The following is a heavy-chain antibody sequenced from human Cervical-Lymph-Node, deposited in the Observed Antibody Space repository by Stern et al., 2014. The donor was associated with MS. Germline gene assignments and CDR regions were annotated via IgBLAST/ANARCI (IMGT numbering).Heavy chain of an antibody. CDR2: ISSSGSFI. CDR3: ARVNEGFWYLDL. CDR1: GFTFSSYS. Sequence: VQLVESGGGLVKPGGSLRLSCAASGFTFSSYSMNWVRQAPGKGLERVSSISSSGSFIYYADSVKGRFTISRDNAKNSLYLQMNSLRAEDTALYYCARVNEGFWYLDLWGRGTLVTASS. V-gene: IGHV3-21*01. J-gene: IGHJ2*01.